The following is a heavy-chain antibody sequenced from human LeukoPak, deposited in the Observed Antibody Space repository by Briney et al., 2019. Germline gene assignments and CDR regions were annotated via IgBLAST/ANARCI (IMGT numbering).Heavy chain of an antibody. D-gene: IGHD3-9*01. CDR1: GGSISSGSYY. CDR3: ARELRYFDWLSLYYFDY. CDR2: IYTSGST. Sequence: SETLSLTCTVSGGSISSGSYYWSWIRQPAGKGLEWIGRIYTSGSTNYNPSLKSRVTISVDTSKNQFSLKLSSVTAADTAVYYCARELRYFDWLSLYYFDYWGQGTLVTASS. J-gene: IGHJ4*02. V-gene: IGHV4-61*02.